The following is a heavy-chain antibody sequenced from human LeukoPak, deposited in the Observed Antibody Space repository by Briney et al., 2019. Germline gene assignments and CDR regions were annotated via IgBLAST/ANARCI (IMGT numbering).Heavy chain of an antibody. J-gene: IGHJ4*02. D-gene: IGHD5-24*01. V-gene: IGHV3-53*01. CDR2: IYSGGST. CDR1: GFTVSSDY. Sequence: GGSLRLSCAASGFTVSSDYMSWVRQAPGKGLEWVSVIYSGGSTYYADSVKGRFIISRDNSKNTVYLQMNSLSAEDAAVYYCVKDDGWVQYANWGQGTLVTVSS. CDR3: VKDDGWVQYAN.